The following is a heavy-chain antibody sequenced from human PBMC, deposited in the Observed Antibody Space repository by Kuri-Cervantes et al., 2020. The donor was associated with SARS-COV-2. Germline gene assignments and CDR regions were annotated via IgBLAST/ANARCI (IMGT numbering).Heavy chain of an antibody. V-gene: IGHV1-46*01. D-gene: IGHD2-2*01. CDR1: GYTFTSYD. CDR2: INPSGGST. CDR3: ARELGGPTGVPAGWGYYYYYYYMDV. J-gene: IGHJ6*03. Sequence: ASVKVSCKASGYTFTSYDINWVRQATGQGLEWMGIINPSGGSTSYAQKFQGRVTMTRDTSTSTVYMELSSLRSEDTAVYYCARELGGPTGVPAGWGYYYYYYYMDVWGKGTTVTVSS.